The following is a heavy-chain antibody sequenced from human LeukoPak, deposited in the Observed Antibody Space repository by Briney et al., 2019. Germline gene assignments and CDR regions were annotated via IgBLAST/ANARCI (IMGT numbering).Heavy chain of an antibody. V-gene: IGHV4-39*07. Sequence: PSETLSLTCTVTGGSISSSSYYWGWIRQPPGKGLEWIGSIYYSGSTYYNPSLKSRVTISVDTSKNQFSLKLSSVTAADTAVYYCARDRQQQLVYYYYYMDVWGKGTTVTVSS. CDR2: IYYSGST. J-gene: IGHJ6*03. CDR3: ARDRQQQLVYYYYYMDV. D-gene: IGHD6-13*01. CDR1: GGSISSSSYY.